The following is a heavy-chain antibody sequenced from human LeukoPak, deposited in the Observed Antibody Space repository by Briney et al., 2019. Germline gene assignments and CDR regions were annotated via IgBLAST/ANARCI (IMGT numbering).Heavy chain of an antibody. J-gene: IGHJ6*02. CDR2: MNPNSGNT. V-gene: IGHV1-8*01. Sequence: ASVKVSCKASGYTFTSYEINWVRQATGQGLEWMGWMNPNSGNTGYAQKFQGRVTMTRNTSISTAYMELSSLRSEDTAVYYCARSTILRYFDSYYYYYGMDVWGQGTTVTVSS. D-gene: IGHD3-9*01. CDR3: ARSTILRYFDSYYYYYGMDV. CDR1: GYTFTSYE.